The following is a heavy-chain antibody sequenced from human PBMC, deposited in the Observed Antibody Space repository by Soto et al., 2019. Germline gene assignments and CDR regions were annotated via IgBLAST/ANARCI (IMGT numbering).Heavy chain of an antibody. CDR1: GFTFSGFV. J-gene: IGHJ5*02. Sequence: TGGSLRLSCATSGFTFSGFVMQWVRQAPGKGLEWVAVVWYDGSHKYYADSVKGRFTISRDDSKNTLYLQMNNLRVEDTAVYFCVRGSYCTATTCYNLGWFAPWGQGTLVTVSS. D-gene: IGHD2-2*02. CDR2: VWYDGSHK. V-gene: IGHV3-33*01. CDR3: VRGSYCTATTCYNLGWFAP.